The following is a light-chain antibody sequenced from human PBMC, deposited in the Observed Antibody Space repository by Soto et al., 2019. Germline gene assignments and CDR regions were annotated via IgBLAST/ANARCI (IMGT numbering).Light chain of an antibody. CDR3: AAWDDSLNGPV. V-gene: IGLV1-44*01. CDR1: SSNIGSNT. J-gene: IGLJ3*02. Sequence: QPVLTQPPSASGTPGQRVTISRSGSSSNIGSNTVNWYQQLPGTAPKLLIYSNNQRPSGVPDRFSGSKSGTSASLAISGLQSEDEADYYCAAWDDSLNGPVFGGGTKVTVL. CDR2: SNN.